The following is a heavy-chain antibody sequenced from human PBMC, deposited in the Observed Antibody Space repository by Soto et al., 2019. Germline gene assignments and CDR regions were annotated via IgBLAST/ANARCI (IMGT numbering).Heavy chain of an antibody. CDR1: GGSINSYY. D-gene: IGHD6-13*01. J-gene: IGHJ4*02. CDR2: MYSSGSA. Sequence: PSETLSLTCTVSGGSINSYYWNWIRQPPGKGLEWIGYMYSSGSANYNPALKSRVTISVDTSKNQFSLKLSSVTAADTAVYYCARHGPIAAAGTVFDFWGQGTLVTVSS. CDR3: ARHGPIAAAGTVFDF. V-gene: IGHV4-59*08.